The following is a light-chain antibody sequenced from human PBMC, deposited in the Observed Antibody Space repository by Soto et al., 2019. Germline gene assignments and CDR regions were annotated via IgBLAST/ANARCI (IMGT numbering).Light chain of an antibody. CDR1: QSVGSY. J-gene: IGKJ3*01. CDR2: DAS. V-gene: IGKV3-11*01. Sequence: DILLTQSPATLSLSPGERATLSCGASQSVGSYLAWYQQRPGQAPKLLIYDASNRATGIPARFSARGSGTDFTLTISSLEPEDFAVYYCQQRANWPLTFGPGTKVDFK. CDR3: QQRANWPLT.